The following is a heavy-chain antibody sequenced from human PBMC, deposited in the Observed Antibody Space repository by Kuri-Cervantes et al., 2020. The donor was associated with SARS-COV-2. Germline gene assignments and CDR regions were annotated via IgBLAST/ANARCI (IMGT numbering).Heavy chain of an antibody. D-gene: IGHD3-22*01. Sequence: SETLSLTCTVSGGSISSYYWGWIRQPPGKGLEWIGSIYYSGSTYYNPSLKSRVTISVDTSKNQFSLKLSSVTAADTAVYYCARLVGPYDSSGYYKVLFDYWGQGTLVTVSS. J-gene: IGHJ4*02. CDR2: IYYSGST. CDR1: GGSISSYY. CDR3: ARLVGPYDSSGYYKVLFDY. V-gene: IGHV4-39*01.